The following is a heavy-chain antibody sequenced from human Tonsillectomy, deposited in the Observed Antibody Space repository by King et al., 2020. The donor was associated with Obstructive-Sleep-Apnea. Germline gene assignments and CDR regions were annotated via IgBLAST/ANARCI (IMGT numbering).Heavy chain of an antibody. V-gene: IGHV1-2*04. J-gene: IGHJ4*02. Sequence: QLVQSGAEVKKPGASVKVSCKASGYTFTGYYMHWVRQAPGQGLEWMGWINPNSGGINYAQKFQGWVTMTRDTSISTAYMELSRLRSDDTAVYYCARGSYYYDSSGYPLVDYWGQGTLVTVSS. CDR3: ARGSYYYDSSGYPLVDY. CDR2: INPNSGGI. CDR1: GYTFTGYY. D-gene: IGHD3-22*01.